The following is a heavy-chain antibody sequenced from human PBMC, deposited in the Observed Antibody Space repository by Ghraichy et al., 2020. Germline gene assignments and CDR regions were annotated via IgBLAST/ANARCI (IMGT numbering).Heavy chain of an antibody. CDR1: GGSISSSNYY. CDR2: IYYSGRT. CDR3: ARLWYDNRRPFDI. V-gene: IGHV4-39*01. J-gene: IGHJ3*02. Sequence: SETLSLTCTVSGGSISSSNYYWGWIRQPPGKGLEWIGTIYYSGRTYYNPSLKSRVTISVDTSKNQFSLKLSSVTAADTAVYYCARLWYDNRRPFDIWGQGTMVTVSS. D-gene: IGHD3-22*01.